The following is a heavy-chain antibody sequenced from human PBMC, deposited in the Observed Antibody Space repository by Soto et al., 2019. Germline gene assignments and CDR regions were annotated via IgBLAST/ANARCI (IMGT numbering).Heavy chain of an antibody. CDR3: AGHSYVWGSYRSYDYYYYGMDV. CDR1: GGSFSGYY. D-gene: IGHD3-16*02. Sequence: RSLPCAVYGGSFSGYYWSWIRQPPGKGLEWIGEINHSGSTNYNPSLKSRVTISVDTSKNQFSLKLSSVTAADTAVYYCAGHSYVWGSYRSYDYYYYGMDVWGQGTTVTVSS. J-gene: IGHJ6*02. CDR2: INHSGST. V-gene: IGHV4-34*01.